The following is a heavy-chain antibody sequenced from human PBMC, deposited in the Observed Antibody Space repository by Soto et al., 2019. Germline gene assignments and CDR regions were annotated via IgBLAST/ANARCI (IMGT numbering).Heavy chain of an antibody. Sequence: EVQLLESGGGLVQPGGSLRLSCAASGFTFSSYAMSWVRQAPGKGLEWVSAISGSGGSTYYADSVKGRFTISRDNSKNTLYLQMNSLRAVHTAVYYCAKGGYSYGYRGGNYYYYMDVWGKGTTVTVSS. D-gene: IGHD5-18*01. CDR2: ISGSGGST. CDR3: AKGGYSYGYRGGNYYYYMDV. CDR1: GFTFSSYA. J-gene: IGHJ6*03. V-gene: IGHV3-23*01.